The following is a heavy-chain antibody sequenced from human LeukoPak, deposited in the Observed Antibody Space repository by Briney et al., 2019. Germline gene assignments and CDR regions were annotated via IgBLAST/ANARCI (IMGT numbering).Heavy chain of an antibody. Sequence: KTGRSLRLSCVSSEFTFSRYSMNWVRQAPGKGLEWVSSLISGSTYIYYADSVKGRFTISRDNAKNSLYLQMNSLRAEDTAVYYCARDGYYYDSSNFDYWGQGTLVTVSS. J-gene: IGHJ4*02. CDR3: ARDGYYYDSSNFDY. V-gene: IGHV3-21*01. CDR2: LISGSTYI. CDR1: EFTFSRYS. D-gene: IGHD3-22*01.